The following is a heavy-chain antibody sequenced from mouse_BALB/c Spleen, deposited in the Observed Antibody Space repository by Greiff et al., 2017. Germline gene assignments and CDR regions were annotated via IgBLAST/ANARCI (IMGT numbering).Heavy chain of an antibody. CDR2: ISSGGST. CDR3: ARDSDTYAMDY. D-gene: IGHD2-12*01. CDR1: GFTFSSYA. Sequence: EVKLMESGGGLVKPGGSLKLSCAASGFTFSSYAMSWVRQTPEKRLEWVASISSGGSTYYPDSVKGRFTISRDNARNILYLQMSSLRSEDTAMYYCARDSDTYAMDYWGQGTSVTVSS. V-gene: IGHV5-6-5*01. J-gene: IGHJ4*01.